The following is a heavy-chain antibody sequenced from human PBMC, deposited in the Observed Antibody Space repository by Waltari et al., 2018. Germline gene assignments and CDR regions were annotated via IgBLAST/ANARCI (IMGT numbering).Heavy chain of an antibody. V-gene: IGHV1-69*12. CDR3: ARHVRRGVIWGAFDY. D-gene: IGHD3-10*01. CDR2: ITPSFGTA. Sequence: QVQLVQSGAEVKKPGSSVKVSCKASGGTFSSYAISWVRLAPGQGLEWMGGITPSFGTANDAHNVQCRVTITADESTSTAYMELSSRRSEDTAVYYCARHVRRGVIWGAFDYWGQGTLVTVSS. J-gene: IGHJ4*02. CDR1: GGTFSSYA.